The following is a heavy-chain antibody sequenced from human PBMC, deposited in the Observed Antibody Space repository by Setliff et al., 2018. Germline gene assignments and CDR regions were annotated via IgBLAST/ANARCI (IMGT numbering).Heavy chain of an antibody. J-gene: IGHJ6*03. CDR1: GGSISSYY. CDR3: AKQGSYYYYMDV. Sequence: SETLSLTCTVSGGSISSYYWSWIRQPAGKGLEWIGGINHRGNTNYNPSLKSRVTMSVDTSKNQFSLKLRSMTAADTAVYYCAKQGSYYYYMDVWGKGTTVTVSS. CDR2: INHRGNT. D-gene: IGHD6-13*01. V-gene: IGHV4-4*07.